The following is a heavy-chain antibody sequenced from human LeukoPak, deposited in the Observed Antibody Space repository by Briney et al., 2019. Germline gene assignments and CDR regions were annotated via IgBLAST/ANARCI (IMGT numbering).Heavy chain of an antibody. J-gene: IGHJ5*02. V-gene: IGHV1-8*01. CDR3: ARGRGDYAVDENWFAP. Sequence: ASVKVSCKASGYTCTSYDSNGVRRATGQGLEWRGWMNPNSGNTGYAQKFQGRVTMTRNTSISTAYMELSSLRSEDTAVYYCARGRGDYAVDENWFAPWGQGTLVTVSS. CDR2: MNPNSGNT. D-gene: IGHD4-17*01. CDR1: GYTCTSYD.